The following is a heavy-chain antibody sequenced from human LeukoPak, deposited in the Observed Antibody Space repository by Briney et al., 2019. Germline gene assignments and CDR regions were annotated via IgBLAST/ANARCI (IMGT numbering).Heavy chain of an antibody. Sequence: GGSLSLSCAASGFTFSNYAMSWVRQAPGKGLEWVSAINSRSSNTYYADSVKGRFAISRDNSKKTLYLQMNSLRAEDTAVYYCAKWTDYGDTYYYYYYGMDVWGQGTTVTVSS. CDR2: INSRSSNT. CDR3: AKWTDYGDTYYYYYYGMDV. V-gene: IGHV3-23*05. D-gene: IGHD4-17*01. J-gene: IGHJ6*02. CDR1: GFTFSNYA.